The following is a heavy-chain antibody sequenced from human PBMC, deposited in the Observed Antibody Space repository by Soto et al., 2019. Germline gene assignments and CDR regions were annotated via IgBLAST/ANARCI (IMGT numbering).Heavy chain of an antibody. D-gene: IGHD5-12*01. V-gene: IGHV4-34*01. CDR3: ARGGDSGYDRGDY. CDR2: INHSGST. Sequence: SETLSLTCAVYGGSFSGYYWSWIRQPPGKGLEWIGEINHSGSTNYNPSLKSRVTISVDTSKNQFSLKLSSVTAADTAVYYCARGGDSGYDRGDYWGQGTLVTVSS. CDR1: GGSFSGYY. J-gene: IGHJ4*02.